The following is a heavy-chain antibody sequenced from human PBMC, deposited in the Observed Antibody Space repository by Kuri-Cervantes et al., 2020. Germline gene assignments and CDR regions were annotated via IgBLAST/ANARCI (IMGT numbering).Heavy chain of an antibody. V-gene: IGHV3-33*01. J-gene: IGHJ4*02. D-gene: IGHD5-12*01. Sequence: GVSLRLSCAASGFTFSSYGMHWVRQAPGKGLEWVAVIWYDGSNKYYADSVNGRFTISRDNSKNTLYLQMNSLRVEDTAVYFCARESPKSGYEQDYWGQGTLVTVSS. CDR3: ARESPKSGYEQDY. CDR1: GFTFSSYG. CDR2: IWYDGSNK.